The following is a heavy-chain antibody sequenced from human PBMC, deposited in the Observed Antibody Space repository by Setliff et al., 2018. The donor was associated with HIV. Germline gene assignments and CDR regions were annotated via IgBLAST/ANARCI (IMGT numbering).Heavy chain of an antibody. J-gene: IGHJ5*02. D-gene: IGHD5-12*01. CDR3: ARDQATGYEKVWFSWIEP. V-gene: IGHV1-69*13. CDR1: GGTFSLYA. CDR2: IIPIFNTA. Sequence: SVKVSCKASGGTFSLYAINWVRQAPGQGLEWMGGIIPIFNTANYAQKFQGRVTITADGSTSTAYTELSSLRFEDTATYYCARDQATGYEKVWFSWIEPWGQGTLVTVSS.